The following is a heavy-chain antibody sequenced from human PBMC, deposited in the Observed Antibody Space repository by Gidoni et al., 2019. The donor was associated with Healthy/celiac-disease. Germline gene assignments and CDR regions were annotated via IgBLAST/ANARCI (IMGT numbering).Heavy chain of an antibody. V-gene: IGHV3-21*01. CDR1: GFTFSSYS. CDR2: ISSSSSYI. CDR3: ARYSSSSFDY. D-gene: IGHD6-6*01. J-gene: IGHJ4*02. Sequence: EVQLVESGGGLVKPGGSLRLSCAPSGFTFSSYSMNWVRQAPGKGLEWVSSISSSSSYIYYADSVKGRFTISRDNAKNSLYLQMNSLRAEDTAVYYCARYSSSSFDYWGQGTLVTVSS.